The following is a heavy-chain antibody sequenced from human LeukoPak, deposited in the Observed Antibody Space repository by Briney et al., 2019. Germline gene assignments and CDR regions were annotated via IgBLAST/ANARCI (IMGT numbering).Heavy chain of an antibody. V-gene: IGHV1-69*15. CDR3: AREMDYDSSGPFDY. CDR2: IIPIFGTA. J-gene: IGHJ4*02. CDR1: GGTFSSYA. D-gene: IGHD3-22*01. Sequence: SVEVSCKASGGTFSSYAISWVRQAPGQGLEWMGRIIPIFGTANYAQKFQGRVTITADESTSTAYMELSSLRSEDTAVYYCAREMDYDSSGPFDYWGQGTLVTVSS.